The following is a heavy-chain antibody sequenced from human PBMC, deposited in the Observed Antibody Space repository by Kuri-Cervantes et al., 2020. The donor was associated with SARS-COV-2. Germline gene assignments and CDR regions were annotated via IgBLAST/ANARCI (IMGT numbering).Heavy chain of an antibody. D-gene: IGHD3-22*01. CDR2: ISGSGGST. CDR3: AKWGSGYFYYCYGMDV. CDR1: GFTFSSYA. V-gene: IGHV3-23*01. J-gene: IGHJ6*02. Sequence: ETLSLTCAASGFTFSSYAMSWVRQAPGKGLEWVSAISGSGGSTYYADSVKGRFAISRDNSKNTLYLQMDSLRAEDTAVYYCAKWGSGYFYYCYGMDVWGQGNTVNGAS.